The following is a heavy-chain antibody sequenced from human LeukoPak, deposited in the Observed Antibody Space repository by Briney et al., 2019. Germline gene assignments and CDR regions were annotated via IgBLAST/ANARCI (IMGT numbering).Heavy chain of an antibody. J-gene: IGHJ6*03. CDR1: GFTVSSNS. CDR2: ISGSGGST. CDR3: AKGRDYYYYYMDV. V-gene: IGHV3-23*01. Sequence: GGSLRLSCTVSGFTVSSNSMSWVRQAPGKGLEWVSAISGSGGSTYYADSVKGRFTISRDNSKNTLYLQMNSLRAEDTAVYYCAKGRDYYYYYMDVWGKGTTVTISS.